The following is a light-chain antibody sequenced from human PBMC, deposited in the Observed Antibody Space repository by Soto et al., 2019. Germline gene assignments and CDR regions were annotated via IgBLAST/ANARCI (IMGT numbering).Light chain of an antibody. CDR1: QGISSA. V-gene: IGKV1-13*02. J-gene: IGKJ4*01. Sequence: AIQLTQSPSSLSASVGDRVTITCRASQGISSALDWYQQKPGKAPKLLIYDASSLESGVPSRFSGSGSGTDFTLTISSLQPEDFATYYCQQFNSYPRLTFGGGTKVEIK. CDR3: QQFNSYPRLT. CDR2: DAS.